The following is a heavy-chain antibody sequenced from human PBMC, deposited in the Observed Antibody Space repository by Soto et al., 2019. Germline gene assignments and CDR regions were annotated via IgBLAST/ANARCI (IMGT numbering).Heavy chain of an antibody. CDR1: GFTFSSYS. CDR3: ARVLGGTRTIDY. CDR2: ISSSSYI. D-gene: IGHD2-15*01. J-gene: IGHJ4*02. V-gene: IGHV3-21*01. Sequence: GGSLRLSCAASGFTFSSYSMDWVRQAPGKGLEWVSSISSSSYIYYADSVKGRFTISRDNAKNSLYLQMNSLRAEDTAVYYCARVLGGTRTIDYWGQGTLVTVSS.